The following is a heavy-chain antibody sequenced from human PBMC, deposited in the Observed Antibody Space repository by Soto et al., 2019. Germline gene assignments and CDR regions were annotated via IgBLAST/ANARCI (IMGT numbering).Heavy chain of an antibody. CDR2: IYDSGST. D-gene: IGHD6-13*01. CDR1: GGSIISYY. V-gene: IGHV4-4*08. J-gene: IGHJ4*02. CDR3: ARARATIAAAAIFDC. Sequence: SETLSLTCTVSGGSIISYYWSWIRQPPGKGLEWIGYIYDSGSTYYNPSLKSRVTISVDTSKNQFSLKLSSVTAADTAVYYCARARATIAAAAIFDCWGQGTLVTVSS.